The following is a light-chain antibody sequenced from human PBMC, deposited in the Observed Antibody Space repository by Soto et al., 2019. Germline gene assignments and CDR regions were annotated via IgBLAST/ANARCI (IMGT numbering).Light chain of an antibody. CDR1: QSVSSSY. CDR2: GAS. Sequence: EIVLTQSPGPLSLSPGERATLSCRASQSVSSSYLAWYQQKPVQAPRRLIYGASSRATGIPDRFSGSESGTDFTLTISRLEPEDFAVYYCQPYGSSPLTFGGGTKVEIK. CDR3: QPYGSSPLT. V-gene: IGKV3-20*01. J-gene: IGKJ4*01.